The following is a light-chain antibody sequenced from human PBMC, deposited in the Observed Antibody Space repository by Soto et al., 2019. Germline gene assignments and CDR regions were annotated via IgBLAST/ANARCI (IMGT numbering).Light chain of an antibody. CDR1: QSIASN. J-gene: IGKJ2*01. CDR3: QQYNNWPLA. Sequence: MMTQSPATLSVSPGERATLSCRASQSIASNLAWYQQMPGQAPRLLIYGAFIRATGIPGRFSGSGSGTEFTLTISSLQSEDFAVYYCQQYNNWPLAFGQGTKLEIK. CDR2: GAF. V-gene: IGKV3-15*01.